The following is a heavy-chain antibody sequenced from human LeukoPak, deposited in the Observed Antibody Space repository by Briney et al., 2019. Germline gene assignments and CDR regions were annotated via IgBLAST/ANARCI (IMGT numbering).Heavy chain of an antibody. Sequence: PGRSLRLSCAASGFTVSSNHMGWVRQAPGKGLEWVSVIYSGGNTYYADSLKGRITISRDNSENKVYLQMSSLRAEDTAIYYCARMQGFCTSSSCYPRAFDIWGQGTMVSVSS. CDR1: GFTVSSNH. CDR2: IYSGGNT. D-gene: IGHD2-2*01. V-gene: IGHV3-53*01. CDR3: ARMQGFCTSSSCYPRAFDI. J-gene: IGHJ3*02.